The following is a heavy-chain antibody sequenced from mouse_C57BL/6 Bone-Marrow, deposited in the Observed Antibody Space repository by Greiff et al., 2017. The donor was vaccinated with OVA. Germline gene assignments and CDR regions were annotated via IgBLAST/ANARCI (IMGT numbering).Heavy chain of an antibody. V-gene: IGHV10-1*01. CDR3: VRPPAYYSNWFAY. CDR2: IRSKSNNYAT. D-gene: IGHD2-5*01. Sequence: DVKLVESGGGLVQPKGSLKLSCAASGFSFNTYAMNWVRQAPGKGLEWVARIRSKSNNYATYYADSVKDRFTISRDDSESMLYLQMNNLKTEDTAMYYCVRPPAYYSNWFAYWGQGTLVTVSA. J-gene: IGHJ3*01. CDR1: GFSFNTYA.